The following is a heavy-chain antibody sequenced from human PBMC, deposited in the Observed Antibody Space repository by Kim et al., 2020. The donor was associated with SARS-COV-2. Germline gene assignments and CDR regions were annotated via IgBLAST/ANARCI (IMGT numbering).Heavy chain of an antibody. V-gene: IGHV4-59*08. J-gene: IGHJ4*02. Sequence: SETLSRTCTVSGGSISSYYWSWIRQPPGKGLEWIGYIYYSGSTNYNPSLKSRVTISVDTSKNQFSLKLSSVTAADTAVYYCARRYSGSYYGGYYFDYWGQGTLVTVSS. CDR2: IYYSGST. CDR3: ARRYSGSYYGGYYFDY. D-gene: IGHD1-26*01. CDR1: GGSISSYY.